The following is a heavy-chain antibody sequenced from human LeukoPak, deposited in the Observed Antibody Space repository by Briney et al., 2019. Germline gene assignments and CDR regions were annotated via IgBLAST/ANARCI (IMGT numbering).Heavy chain of an antibody. CDR3: ARGLLDDSSGYPDY. D-gene: IGHD3-22*01. J-gene: IGHJ4*02. V-gene: IGHV1-69*04. Sequence: GASVKVSCKASGYTFTGYYMHWVRQAPGQGLEWMGRIIPILGIANYAQKFQGRVTITADKSTSTAYMELSSLRSEDTAVYYCARGLLDDSSGYPDYWGQGTLVTVSS. CDR1: GYTFTGYY. CDR2: IIPILGIA.